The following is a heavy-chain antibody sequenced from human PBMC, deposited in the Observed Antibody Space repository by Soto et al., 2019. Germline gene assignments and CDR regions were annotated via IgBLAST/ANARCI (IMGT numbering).Heavy chain of an antibody. J-gene: IGHJ3*02. V-gene: IGHV3-23*01. D-gene: IGHD7-27*01. CDR1: GFTFNSYA. CDR2: ISGRGDSA. Sequence: GGSLRLSCAASGFTFNSYAMAWVRQAPGKVLEWVSAISGRGDSAYYADSVKGRFTISRDNSKNTLSLPMNGLRAEDTGLYYLAKGRRNWGRTFDIWGQGTMVTVSS. CDR3: AKGRRNWGRTFDI.